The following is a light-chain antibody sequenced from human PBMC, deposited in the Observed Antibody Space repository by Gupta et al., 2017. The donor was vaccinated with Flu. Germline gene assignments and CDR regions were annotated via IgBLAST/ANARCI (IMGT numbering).Light chain of an antibody. Sequence: EVVMTQSPATLSVSPGERATLSCRASQRISSNLAWYQQKPGQAPRLLIYGASTRATGIPARFSGSGSGTEFTLTISSLQSEDFAVYYCQQYNNWLFGGGTKVEIK. CDR3: QQYNNWL. CDR1: QRISSN. J-gene: IGKJ4*01. CDR2: GAS. V-gene: IGKV3-15*01.